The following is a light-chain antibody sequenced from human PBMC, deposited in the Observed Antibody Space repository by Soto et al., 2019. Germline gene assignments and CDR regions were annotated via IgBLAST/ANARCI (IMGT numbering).Light chain of an antibody. J-gene: IGLJ3*02. Sequence: QLVLTQPPSASETPGQRVTISCSGSSSNIGSNYVYWYQQLPGTAPKLLIYSNNQRPSGVPDRFSGSKSGTSASLAISGLRSEDEADYYCAAWDDSLSGWVFGGGTKLTVL. V-gene: IGLV1-47*02. CDR1: SSNIGSNY. CDR2: SNN. CDR3: AAWDDSLSGWV.